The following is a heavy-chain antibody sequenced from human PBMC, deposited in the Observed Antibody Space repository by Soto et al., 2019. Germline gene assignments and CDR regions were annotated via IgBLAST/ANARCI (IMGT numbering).Heavy chain of an antibody. J-gene: IGHJ5*02. CDR3: AKRLPAAMRAPTSGNWFYP. V-gene: IGHV4-34*01. Sequence: QVQLQQWGAGLLKPSETLSLTCAVYGGSFSGYYWSWIRQPPGKGLEWIGEINHSGSTNYNPSLKSRVTISVDTSKNQFSLKLSSVTAAVTAVYYCAKRLPAAMRAPTSGNWFYPCGQGTLVTVSS. D-gene: IGHD2-2*01. CDR1: GGSFSGYY. CDR2: INHSGST.